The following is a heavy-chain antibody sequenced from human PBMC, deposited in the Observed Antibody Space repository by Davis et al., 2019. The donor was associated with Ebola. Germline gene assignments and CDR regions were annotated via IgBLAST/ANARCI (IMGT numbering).Heavy chain of an antibody. D-gene: IGHD5-24*01. Sequence: PSETLSLTCAVYGGSFSGYYWSWIRQPPGKGLEWIGEINHSGSTNYNPSLKSRVTISVDTSKNQFSLKLSSVTAADTAVYYCARGVENYSDYWGQGTLVTVSS. J-gene: IGHJ4*02. V-gene: IGHV4-34*01. CDR3: ARGVENYSDY. CDR2: INHSGST. CDR1: GGSFSGYY.